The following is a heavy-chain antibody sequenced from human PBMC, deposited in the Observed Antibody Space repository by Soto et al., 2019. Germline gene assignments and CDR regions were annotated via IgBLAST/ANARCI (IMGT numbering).Heavy chain of an antibody. D-gene: IGHD1-1*01. CDR1: GGSVSSSNYY. Sequence: SETLSLTCTVSGGSVSSSNYYWSWIRQSPGKGLEWIGYIYYSGSTNYNPSLKSRVIISVDTSKNQFSLNLSSVTAADTAVYYCARYRGTGSKNNWFDPWGQGTLVTV. CDR2: IYYSGST. J-gene: IGHJ5*02. V-gene: IGHV4-61*01. CDR3: ARYRGTGSKNNWFDP.